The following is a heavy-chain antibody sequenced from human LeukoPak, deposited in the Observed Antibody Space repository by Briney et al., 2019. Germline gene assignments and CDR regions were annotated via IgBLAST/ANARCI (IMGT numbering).Heavy chain of an antibody. D-gene: IGHD1-1*01. V-gene: IGHV2-70*11. CDR1: GFLLSTSGMC. J-gene: IGHJ4*02. CDR3: ARTHRGCRTGTTWFDY. CDR2: IDWDDDK. Sequence: SGPTLVNPTQTLRLTCTFSGFLLSTSGMCVSWIRQPPGKALEWLARIDWDDDKYYSTSLKTRLTISKDTSKNQVVLTMTNMDPVDTATYYCARTHRGCRTGTTWFDYWGQGTLVTVSS.